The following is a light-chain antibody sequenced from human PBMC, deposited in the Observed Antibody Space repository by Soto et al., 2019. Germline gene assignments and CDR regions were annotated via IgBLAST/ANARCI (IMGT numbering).Light chain of an antibody. CDR3: SSYAGSNVVV. CDR2: EVR. Sequence: QSVLTQPASVSGSPGQSITISCTGTSSDVGGYNYVSWYQQHPGKAPKLMIYEVRNRPSGVSNRFSGSKSGNTASLTISGLQAEDEADYYCSSYAGSNVVVFGGGTKVTVL. V-gene: IGLV2-14*03. CDR1: SSDVGGYNY. J-gene: IGLJ2*01.